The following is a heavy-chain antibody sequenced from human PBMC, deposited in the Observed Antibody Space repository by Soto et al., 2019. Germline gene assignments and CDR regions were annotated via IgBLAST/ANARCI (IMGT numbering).Heavy chain of an antibody. D-gene: IGHD6-13*01. CDR3: ANVPRGPRAAAGFDC. CDR1: GFTFSSYA. V-gene: IGHV3-23*01. J-gene: IGHJ4*02. Sequence: PGGSLRLSCAASGFTFSSYAMSWVRQAPGKGLEWVSAISGSGGSTYYADSVKGRFTISRDNSKNTLYLQMNSLRAEDSAVYYCANVPRGPRAAAGFDCWRQGTLVTVSS. CDR2: ISGSGGST.